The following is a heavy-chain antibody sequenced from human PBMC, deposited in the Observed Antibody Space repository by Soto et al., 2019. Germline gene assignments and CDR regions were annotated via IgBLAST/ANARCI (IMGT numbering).Heavy chain of an antibody. V-gene: IGHV3-23*01. CDR2: ISNSGGTT. CDR3: AHPRGYGVFDAYGI. D-gene: IGHD4-17*01. J-gene: IGHJ3*02. CDR1: GFTFSTYA. Sequence: PGGSLRLSCAASGFTFSTYAMSWVRQAPGKGLEWVSAISNSGGTTYSADSVQGRFTISRDNSRNTLFLQMNSLRIEDTAVYYCAHPRGYGVFDAYGIWGQGTMVTVSS.